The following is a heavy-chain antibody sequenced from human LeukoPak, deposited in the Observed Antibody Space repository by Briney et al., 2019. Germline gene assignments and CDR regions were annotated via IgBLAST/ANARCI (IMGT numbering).Heavy chain of an antibody. D-gene: IGHD3-9*01. CDR1: GGSISNTLYY. J-gene: IGHJ4*02. CDR3: ARLTSSNYDILTGYYLFDY. V-gene: IGHV4-39*01. Sequence: SETLSLTCTVSGGSISNTLYYWAWIRQPPGTGLESIGSIYYSRSTYYSPSLKSRVTISVDTSKNQFSLKLTSVTAADTAVYYCARLTSSNYDILTGYYLFDYWGQGTLVTVSS. CDR2: IYYSRST.